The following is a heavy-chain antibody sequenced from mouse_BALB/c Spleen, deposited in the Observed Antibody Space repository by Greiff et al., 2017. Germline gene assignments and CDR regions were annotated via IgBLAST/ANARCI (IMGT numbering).Heavy chain of an antibody. J-gene: IGHJ3*01. Sequence: QVQLQQSGAELVRTGSSMKISCKASGYAFSSYWMNWVKQRPGQGLEWIGQIYPGDGDTNYNGKFKGKATLTADKSSSTAYMQLSSLTSEDSAVYFCARFHDYDYWGQGTLVTVSA. CDR1: GYAFSSYW. V-gene: IGHV1-80*01. CDR3: ARFHDYDY. D-gene: IGHD2-4*01. CDR2: IYPGDGDT.